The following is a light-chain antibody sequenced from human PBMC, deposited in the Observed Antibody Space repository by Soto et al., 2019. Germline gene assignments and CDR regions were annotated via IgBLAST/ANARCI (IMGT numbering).Light chain of an antibody. CDR2: WAS. J-gene: IGKJ1*01. CDR3: HQYFVAPRT. V-gene: IGKV4-1*01. Sequence: DIVMTQSPDSQAVSLGERATINCKSSQTVLYSSNNKNYLAWYQQKPGQSPKLLIYWASTRESGVPDRFSGSGSETDFTLTISSLQAEDVAVYYCHQYFVAPRTFGQGTKVEIK. CDR1: QTVLYSSNNKNY.